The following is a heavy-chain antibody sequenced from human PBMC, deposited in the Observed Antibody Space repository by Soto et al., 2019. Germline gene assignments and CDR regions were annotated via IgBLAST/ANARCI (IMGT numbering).Heavy chain of an antibody. CDR2: ISSGRINI. Sequence: PRGYLRLSCAASGFMFSIYGKNWLRQDPGKGQEWVSYISSGRINIHYADSVKGRFTISRDNPKNSLYLQMDNLRAEDTAVYYCARDHPNRNYRTCFDYWGQGT. CDR1: GFMFSIYG. CDR3: ARDHPNRNYRTCFDY. V-gene: IGHV3-48*03. J-gene: IGHJ4*02. D-gene: IGHD1-7*01.